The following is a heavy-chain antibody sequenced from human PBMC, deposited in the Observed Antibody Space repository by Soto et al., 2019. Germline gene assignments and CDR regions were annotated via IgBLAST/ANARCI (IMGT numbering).Heavy chain of an antibody. J-gene: IGHJ6*02. CDR2: IYYSGST. V-gene: IGHV4-39*07. CDR1: GGSISSSTYY. Sequence: PSETLSLTYTVSGGSISSSTYYWGWIRQPPGKGLEWIGRIYYSGSTYYNPSLKSRVTISVDTSKNQFSLKLSSVTAADTAVYYCAGSYHPYYYYYGMDVWGQGTTVTVSS. CDR3: AGSYHPYYYYYGMDV. D-gene: IGHD1-26*01.